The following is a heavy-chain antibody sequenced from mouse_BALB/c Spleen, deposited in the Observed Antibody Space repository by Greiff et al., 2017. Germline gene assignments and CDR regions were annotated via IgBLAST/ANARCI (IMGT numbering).Heavy chain of an antibody. J-gene: IGHJ1*01. CDR3: ARGGGLRREDWYFDV. D-gene: IGHD2-4*01. V-gene: IGHV5-17*02. CDR2: ISSGSSTI. Sequence: EVMLVESGGGLVQPGGSRKLSCAASGFTFSSFGMHWVRQAPEKGLEWVAYISSGSSTIYYADTVKGRFTISRDNPKNTLFLQMTSLRSEDTAMYYCARGGGLRREDWYFDVWGAGTTVTVSS. CDR1: GFTFSSFG.